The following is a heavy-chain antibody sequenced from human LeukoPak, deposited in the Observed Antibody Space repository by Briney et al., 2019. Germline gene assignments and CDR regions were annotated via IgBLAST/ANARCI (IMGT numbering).Heavy chain of an antibody. CDR2: IKPDGSDM. Sequence: GGSLRLSCAASGFTYSIYWKNWVPQAPGKGLEWVANIKPDGSDMYYVDSVKGRFTVSRDNARNSLYLQMKSLRAEDTVVYYCAKGGDHWGQGTLVTVSS. CDR1: GFTYSIYW. CDR3: AKGGDH. J-gene: IGHJ4*02. D-gene: IGHD3-16*01. V-gene: IGHV3-7*01.